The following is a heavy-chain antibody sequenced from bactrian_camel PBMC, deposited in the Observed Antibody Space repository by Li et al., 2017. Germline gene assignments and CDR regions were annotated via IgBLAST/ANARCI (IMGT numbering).Heavy chain of an antibody. CDR1: GSRFSRSA. D-gene: IGHD4*01. CDR3: AKGGHGSDYKLLL. Sequence: DVQLVESGGGNAQPGDSLTLVCVDLGSRFSRSAMTWVRQAPGKELEWVASISSVGEKYYSDFSLGRFNISRDNDNSKLYLQLSRLNADDTAMYYCAKGGHGSDYKLLLRGQGTQVTVS. J-gene: IGHJ4*01. CDR2: ISSVGEK. V-gene: IGHV3S67*01.